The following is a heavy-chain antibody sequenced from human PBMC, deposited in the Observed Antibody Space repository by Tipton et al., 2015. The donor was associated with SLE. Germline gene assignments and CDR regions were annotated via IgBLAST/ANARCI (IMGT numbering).Heavy chain of an antibody. J-gene: IGHJ3*02. D-gene: IGHD1-1*01. CDR1: GGPFNGSY. V-gene: IGHV4-34*12. CDR3: ARRLRLRRLGAFDI. CDR2: IIHSGSP. Sequence: TLSLTCAIYGGPFNGSYWSWIRQTPGKGLEWIGEIIHSGSPNYDPSLKGRVTISVDTSKNQFSLKLNSVTAADTAVYYCARRLRLRRLGAFDIWGQGTTVTVSS.